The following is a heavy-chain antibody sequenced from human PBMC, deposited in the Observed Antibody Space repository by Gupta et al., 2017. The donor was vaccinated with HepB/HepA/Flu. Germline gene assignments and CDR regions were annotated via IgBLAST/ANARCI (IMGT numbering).Heavy chain of an antibody. CDR3: ARGGIVRDPFNL. J-gene: IGHJ3*01. D-gene: IGHD2/OR15-2a*01. V-gene: IGHV3-30-3*01. CDR1: GLTFLTYA. Sequence: QVQLVESGRGVVQPVRSLRLSCAASGLTFLTYAMPWVRQAPGKGLEWVAVISYDGSKKYYADSVKGRFTISRDNSKNTLTLYLQMNSLTSEDTAVYFCARGGIVRDPFNLWGQGTMVTVSS. CDR2: ISYDGSKK.